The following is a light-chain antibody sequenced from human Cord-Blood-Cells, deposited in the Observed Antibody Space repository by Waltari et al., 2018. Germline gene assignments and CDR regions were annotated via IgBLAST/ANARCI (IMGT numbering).Light chain of an antibody. V-gene: IGKV3-15*01. J-gene: IGKJ5*01. Sequence: ELVMTQCPATLSVSTGERATLLCRASQSVSSNLAWYQQKPGQAPRLLIYDASTRATSIPARFSGGGCGTEYTLTISSRQSEDVAVYYCQQYNNRPPITFGQGTRLEIK. CDR3: QQYNNRPPIT. CDR1: QSVSSN. CDR2: DAS.